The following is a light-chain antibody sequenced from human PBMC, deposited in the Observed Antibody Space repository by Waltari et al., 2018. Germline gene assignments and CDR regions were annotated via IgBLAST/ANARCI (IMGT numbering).Light chain of an antibody. Sequence: AIQMTMFPPSLSASVGDMVPITCRARQGIRNDLCWYQQKPGKAPNLLIYAASSLQSGVTSRFSGSGSGTDFTLTNSSLQPEDFATYYCIQDYNYPGTFGQGTKVEIK. CDR1: QGIRND. J-gene: IGKJ1*01. CDR3: IQDYNYPGT. V-gene: IGKV1-6*01. CDR2: AAS.